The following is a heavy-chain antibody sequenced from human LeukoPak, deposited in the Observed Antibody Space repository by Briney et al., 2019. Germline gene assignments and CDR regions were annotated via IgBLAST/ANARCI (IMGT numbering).Heavy chain of an antibody. Sequence: SVKVSFKASGGTFSSYAISWVRQAPGQGLEWMGGIIPIFGTANYAQKFQGRVTITADESTSTAYMELSSLRSEDTAVYYCAREVAVAGTVSYFYYYGMDVWGQGTTVTVSS. J-gene: IGHJ6*02. D-gene: IGHD6-19*01. CDR3: AREVAVAGTVSYFYYYGMDV. CDR2: IIPIFGTA. V-gene: IGHV1-69*13. CDR1: GGTFSSYA.